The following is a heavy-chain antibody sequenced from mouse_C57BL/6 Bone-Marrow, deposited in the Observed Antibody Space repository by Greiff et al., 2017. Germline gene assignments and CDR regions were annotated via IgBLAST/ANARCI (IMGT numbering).Heavy chain of an antibody. CDR1: GYTFTSYW. D-gene: IGHD1-1*01. CDR3: ARLGYYGSSYNLDY. CDR2: IYPSDSET. Sequence: VQLQQPGAELVRPGSSVKLSCKASGYTFTSYWMDWVKQRPGQGLEWIGNIYPSDSETHYNQKFKDKATLTVDKSSSTAYMQLSSLTSDDSAVYYCARLGYYGSSYNLDYWGQGTTLTVSS. J-gene: IGHJ2*01. V-gene: IGHV1-61*01.